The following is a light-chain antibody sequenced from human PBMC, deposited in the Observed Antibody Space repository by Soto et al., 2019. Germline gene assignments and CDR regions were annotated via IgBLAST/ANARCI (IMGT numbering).Light chain of an antibody. CDR2: AAS. J-gene: IGKJ3*01. CDR3: QQYNDWPFT. CDR1: QSVSGD. V-gene: IGKV3-15*01. Sequence: EVVMTQSPRSLSVSPGERAPLSCRASQSVSGDLAWYQHKPGRAPRLLIYAASTRATGIPARFSGSESGTEFTLTISSLQSEDFAVYYCQQYNDWPFTFGPGTKVDIK.